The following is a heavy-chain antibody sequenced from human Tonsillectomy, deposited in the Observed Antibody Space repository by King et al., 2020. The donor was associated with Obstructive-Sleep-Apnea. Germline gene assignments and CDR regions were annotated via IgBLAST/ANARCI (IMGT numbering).Heavy chain of an antibody. V-gene: IGHV1-8*01. J-gene: IGHJ3*02. Sequence: QLVQSGAEVKKPGASVKVSCKASGYTFTSYDINWVRQATGQGLEWMGWMNPNSGNTGYAQKFQGRVTMTRNTSISTAYMELSSLRSEDTAVYYCAREQRVLLWFGDGPDAFDIWGQGTMVTVSS. CDR2: MNPNSGNT. CDR1: GYTFTSYD. CDR3: AREQRVLLWFGDGPDAFDI. D-gene: IGHD3-10*01.